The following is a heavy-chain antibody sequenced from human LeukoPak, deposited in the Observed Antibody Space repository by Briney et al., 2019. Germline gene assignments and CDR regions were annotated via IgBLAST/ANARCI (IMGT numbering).Heavy chain of an antibody. CDR3: ARGGAMTPAY. V-gene: IGHV3-21*01. D-gene: IGHD4-17*01. CDR1: GFTFSSYS. Sequence: GGSLRLSCAASGFTFSSYSMNWVRQAPGKGLEWVSSISSSSSYIYYADSVKGRFTTSRDNAKNSLYLQMNSLRAEDTAVYYCARGGAMTPAYWGQGTLVTVSS. J-gene: IGHJ4*02. CDR2: ISSSSSYI.